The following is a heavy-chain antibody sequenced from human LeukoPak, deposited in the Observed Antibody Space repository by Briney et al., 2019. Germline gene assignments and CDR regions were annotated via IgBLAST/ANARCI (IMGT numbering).Heavy chain of an antibody. CDR3: ARVNLPAIRGAFDI. Sequence: SETLSLTCTVSGGSISSYYWSWIRQPAGKGLEWIGRLYTSGSTTYNPSLKSRVTISVDTSENKFSLKLSSVTAADTAMYYCARVNLPAIRGAFDIWGQGTMVTVSS. J-gene: IGHJ3*02. CDR1: GGSISSYY. V-gene: IGHV4-4*07. D-gene: IGHD2-2*01. CDR2: LYTSGST.